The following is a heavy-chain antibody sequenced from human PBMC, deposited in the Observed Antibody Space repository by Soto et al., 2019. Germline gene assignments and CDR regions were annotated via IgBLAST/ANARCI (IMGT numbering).Heavy chain of an antibody. CDR3: ARKDKSGYFNWFDP. V-gene: IGHV5-51*01. CDR2: IFPSDSDT. D-gene: IGHD3-22*01. J-gene: IGHJ5*02. Sequence: DSLTISCRTSGYKFTSSWIALVRQMPGKGLEWMGIIFPSDSDTRYSPSFQGQVTISADRSTSTVFLQWASLKASDTAVYFCARKDKSGYFNWFDPWGQGTLVTVSS. CDR1: GYKFTSSW.